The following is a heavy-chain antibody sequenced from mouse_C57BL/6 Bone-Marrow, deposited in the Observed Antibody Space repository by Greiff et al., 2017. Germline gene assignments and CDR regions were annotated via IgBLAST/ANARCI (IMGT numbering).Heavy chain of an antibody. CDR1: GYTFTDYY. CDR2: IYPGSGNT. J-gene: IGHJ4*01. Sequence: QVQLQQSGAELVRPGASVKLSCKASGYTFTDYYINWVKQRPGQGLEWIARIYPGSGNTYYNEKFKGKATLTAETSSSTAYMQLSSLTSEDSAVYFCARSVAYYSNLYAMDYWGQGTSVTVSS. V-gene: IGHV1-76*01. D-gene: IGHD2-5*01. CDR3: ARSVAYYSNLYAMDY.